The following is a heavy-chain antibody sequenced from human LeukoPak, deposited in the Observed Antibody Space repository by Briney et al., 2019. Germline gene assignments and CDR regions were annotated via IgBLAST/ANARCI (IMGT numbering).Heavy chain of an antibody. Sequence: PSETLSLTCAVYGGSFSGYYWSWIRQPPGKGLEWIGEINHSGSTNYNPSLKSRVTISVDTSKNQFSLKLSSVTAADTAVYYCARARSGYDSDFDYWGQGTLVTVSS. J-gene: IGHJ4*02. V-gene: IGHV4-34*01. CDR2: INHSGST. CDR3: ARARSGYDSDFDY. CDR1: GGSFSGYY. D-gene: IGHD5-12*01.